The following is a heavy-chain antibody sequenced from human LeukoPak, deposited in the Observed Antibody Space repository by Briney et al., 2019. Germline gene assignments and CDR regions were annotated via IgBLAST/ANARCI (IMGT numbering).Heavy chain of an antibody. CDR1: GFTFSSYS. CDR2: ISSSSSTI. J-gene: IGHJ4*02. V-gene: IGHV3-48*01. Sequence: AGGSLRLSCATSGFTFSSYSMNWVRQAPGKGLEWVSYISSSSSTIYYADSVKGRFTISRDNSKNTLYLQMNSLRAEDTAVYYCARGLTGGDPVWGQGTLVTVSS. CDR3: ARGLTGGDPV. D-gene: IGHD7-27*01.